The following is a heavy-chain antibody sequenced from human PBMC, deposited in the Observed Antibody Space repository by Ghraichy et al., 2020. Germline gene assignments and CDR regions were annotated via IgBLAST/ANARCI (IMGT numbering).Heavy chain of an antibody. Sequence: ETLSLTCTVSGGSISSYYRSWIRQPPGKGLEWIGYIYYSGSTNYNPSLKSRVTISVDTSKNQFSLKLSSVTAADTAVYYCATRVDTAMADWYFDLWGRGTLVTVSS. CDR1: GGSISSYY. CDR2: IYYSGST. V-gene: IGHV4-59*01. J-gene: IGHJ2*01. CDR3: ATRVDTAMADWYFDL. D-gene: IGHD5-18*01.